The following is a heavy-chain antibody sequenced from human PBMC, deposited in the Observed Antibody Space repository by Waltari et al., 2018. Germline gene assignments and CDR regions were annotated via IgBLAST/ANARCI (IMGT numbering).Heavy chain of an antibody. CDR1: GGTFSSYA. J-gene: IGHJ5*02. Sequence: QVQLVQSGAEVKKPGSSVKVSCKASGGTFSSYAISWVRQAPGQGLEWMGGIIPILGIANYAQKFQGRVTITADKSTSTAYMELSSLRSEDTAVYYCAREGFSSSSAYDWFDPWGQGTLVTVSS. D-gene: IGHD6-6*01. CDR2: IIPILGIA. CDR3: AREGFSSSSAYDWFDP. V-gene: IGHV1-69*10.